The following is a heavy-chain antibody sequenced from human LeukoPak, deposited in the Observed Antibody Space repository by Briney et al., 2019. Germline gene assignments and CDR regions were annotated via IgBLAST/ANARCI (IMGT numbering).Heavy chain of an antibody. J-gene: IGHJ4*02. CDR2: ISGYNGNT. CDR1: GYTFTGYY. D-gene: IGHD3-22*01. CDR3: ARDFHSSGYYHYFHY. V-gene: IGHV1-18*04. Sequence: ASLKVSCKAAGYTFTGYYMHWVRQAPGQALEWMGWISGYNGNTNYAQKLQGRVTMTTDTSTSTAYMELRSLRSDDTAVYYCARDFHSSGYYHYFHYWGQGTLVTVSS.